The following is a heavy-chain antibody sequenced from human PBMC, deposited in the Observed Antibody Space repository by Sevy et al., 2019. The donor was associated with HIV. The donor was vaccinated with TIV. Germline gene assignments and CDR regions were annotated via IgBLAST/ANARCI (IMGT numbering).Heavy chain of an antibody. CDR3: ARARAWELLRGAFDI. V-gene: IGHV3-30-3*01. CDR2: ISYDGSNK. Sequence: GGSLRLSCAASGFTFSSYAMHWVRQAPGKGLEWVAVISYDGSNKYYADSVKGRFTISRDNSKNTLYLQMNSLRAEDTAVYYCARARAWELLRGAFDIWGQGTMVTVSS. CDR1: GFTFSSYA. D-gene: IGHD1-26*01. J-gene: IGHJ3*02.